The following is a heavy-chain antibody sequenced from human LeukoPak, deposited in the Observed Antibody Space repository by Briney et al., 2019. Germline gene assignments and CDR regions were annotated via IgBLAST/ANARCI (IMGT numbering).Heavy chain of an antibody. D-gene: IGHD3-22*01. V-gene: IGHV3-20*04. Sequence: RPGGSLRLSCAASGFTFDDYGMSWVRQAPGKGLEWVSGINWNGGSTGYADSVKGRFTISRDNAKNSLYLQMYSLRAEDTALYYCARGGSGYYTFSFFDYWGQGTLVTVSS. J-gene: IGHJ4*02. CDR3: ARGGSGYYTFSFFDY. CDR2: INWNGGST. CDR1: GFTFDDYG.